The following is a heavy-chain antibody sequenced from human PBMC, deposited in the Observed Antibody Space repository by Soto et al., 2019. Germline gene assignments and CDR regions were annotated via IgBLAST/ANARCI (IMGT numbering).Heavy chain of an antibody. CDR3: AKSPSVWAGWYFDL. J-gene: IGHJ2*01. CDR2: ISGSGGST. D-gene: IGHD6-19*01. Sequence: EVQLLESGGGLVQPGGSLRLSCAASGFTFSSYAMSWVRQAPGKGLEWVSDISGSGGSTYYADSVKGRFTISRDNSKSTLSLQMNSLRAEDTAVYYCAKSPSVWAGWYFDLWGRGTLVTVSS. CDR1: GFTFSSYA. V-gene: IGHV3-23*01.